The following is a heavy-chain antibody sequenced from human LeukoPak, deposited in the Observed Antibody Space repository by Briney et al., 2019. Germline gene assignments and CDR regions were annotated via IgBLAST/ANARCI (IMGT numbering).Heavy chain of an antibody. CDR2: IRTSAYDT. J-gene: IGHJ3*02. CDR1: GFTFSNFP. CDR3: ARDRGGSYYPSHDALDI. V-gene: IGHV3-23*01. Sequence: QSGGSLRLSCAASGFTFSNFPMTWVRQAPGRGLEWVSTIRTSAYDTYYVDSVKGRFTISRDNSKDTLYLQMNSLRAEDTAIYYCARDRGGSYYPSHDALDIWGQGTMVTVSS. D-gene: IGHD1-26*01.